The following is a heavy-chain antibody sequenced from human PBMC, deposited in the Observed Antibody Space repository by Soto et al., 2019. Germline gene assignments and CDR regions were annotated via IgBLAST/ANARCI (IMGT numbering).Heavy chain of an antibody. J-gene: IGHJ6*02. V-gene: IGHV1-69*13. CDR2: IIPIFGTA. D-gene: IGHD2-2*02. Sequence: SVKVSCKASGGTFSSYAISWVRQAPGQGLEWMGGIIPIFGTANYAQKFQGRVTITADESTSTAYMELSSLRSEDTAVYCCARDRGVVPAAIGSQSMDVWGQGTTVTVSS. CDR3: ARDRGVVPAAIGSQSMDV. CDR1: GGTFSSYA.